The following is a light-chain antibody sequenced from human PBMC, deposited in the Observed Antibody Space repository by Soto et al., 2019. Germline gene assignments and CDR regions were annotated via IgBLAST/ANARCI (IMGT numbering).Light chain of an antibody. CDR3: QQYNNWPPDRT. J-gene: IGKJ1*01. CDR2: GAS. V-gene: IGKV3-15*01. Sequence: EIVMTQSPATLSVSPGERATLSCRASQSVSSNLAWYQQKPGQAPRLLIYGASTRATGIPARFSGSGSGTEITLTISSLPPEDFAIYFCQQYNNWPPDRTFGQGTKVEIK. CDR1: QSVSSN.